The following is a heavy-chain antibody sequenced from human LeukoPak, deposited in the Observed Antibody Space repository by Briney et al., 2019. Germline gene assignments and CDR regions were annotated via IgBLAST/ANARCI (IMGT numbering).Heavy chain of an antibody. D-gene: IGHD2-15*01. V-gene: IGHV3-53*01. CDR3: AREPKRGSGDYFDY. Sequence: GGSLRLSCAASGFTVSSNYMSWVRQAPGKGLEWVSVIYSGGSTYYADSVKGRFTISRDNSKNTLYLQMNSLRAEDTAVYYCAREPKRGSGDYFDYWGQGTLVTVSS. CDR1: GFTVSSNY. J-gene: IGHJ4*02. CDR2: IYSGGST.